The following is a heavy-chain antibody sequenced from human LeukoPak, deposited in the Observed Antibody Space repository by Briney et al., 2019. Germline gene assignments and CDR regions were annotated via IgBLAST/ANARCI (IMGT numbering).Heavy chain of an antibody. D-gene: IGHD2-2*01. Sequence: ASVKISCKVSGYTFTDYYMHWVQQAPGKGLEWMGLVDPEDGETIYAEKFQGRVIITADTSTDTAYMELSSLRSEDTAVYYCATTPRFIVVVPAARDYYMDVWGKGTTVTVSS. CDR1: GYTFTDYY. CDR2: VDPEDGET. CDR3: ATTPRFIVVVPAARDYYMDV. J-gene: IGHJ6*03. V-gene: IGHV1-69-2*01.